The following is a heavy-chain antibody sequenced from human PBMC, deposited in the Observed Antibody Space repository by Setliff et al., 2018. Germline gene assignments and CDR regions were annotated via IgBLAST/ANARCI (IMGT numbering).Heavy chain of an antibody. V-gene: IGHV4-59*11. CDR2: IHYSGSI. CDR1: GGSISSHY. Sequence: SETLSLTCTVSGGSISSHYWSWIRQPPGKGLEWIGYIHYSGSINYNPSLKSRVTISVDTSKNQFSLKLSSVTAADTAVYYCARDRRIVGARHAFDIWGQGTMVTVSS. D-gene: IGHD1-26*01. J-gene: IGHJ3*02. CDR3: ARDRRIVGARHAFDI.